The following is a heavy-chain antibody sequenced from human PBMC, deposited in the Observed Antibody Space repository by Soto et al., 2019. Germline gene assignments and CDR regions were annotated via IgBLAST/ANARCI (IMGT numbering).Heavy chain of an antibody. V-gene: IGHV1-8*01. J-gene: IGHJ4*02. CDR1: GYTFTSYD. Sequence: QVQLVQSGAEVKKPGASVKVSCKASGYTFTSYDINWVRQATGQGLEWMGWMNPNTGNTGYAQKFQGRVTMTRNTXIXTXXMEVSSLRSDDTAVYYCARVFSYCSGGSCYPDLDYWGQGTLVIVSS. D-gene: IGHD2-15*01. CDR2: MNPNTGNT. CDR3: ARVFSYCSGGSCYPDLDY.